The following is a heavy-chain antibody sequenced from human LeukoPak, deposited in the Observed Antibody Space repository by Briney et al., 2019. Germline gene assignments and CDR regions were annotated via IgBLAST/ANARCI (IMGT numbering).Heavy chain of an antibody. J-gene: IGHJ3*02. CDR3: ARGGIKGPHDAYDI. V-gene: IGHV3-64*01. Sequence: GGSLRLSCAASGVTFSTDAMHWLRQAPGKGREYVSAISGDGGTTYYPNPVKGRFPISRDNSKNTLYLQMDSLRPEDMAVYYCARGGIKGPHDAYDIWGQGTVLTVSS. CDR2: ISGDGGTT. D-gene: IGHD3-10*01. CDR1: GVTFSTDA.